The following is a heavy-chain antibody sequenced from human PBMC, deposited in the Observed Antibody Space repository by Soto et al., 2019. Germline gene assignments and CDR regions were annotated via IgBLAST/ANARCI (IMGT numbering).Heavy chain of an antibody. Sequence: SLRLSCAASGFTFDDYGMSWVRQAPGKGLEWVSGINWNGGSTGYADSVKGRFTISRDNAKNSLYLQMNSLRAEDTALYHCARDRGIAAAKSNWFDPWGQGTLVTVSS. CDR2: INWNGGST. CDR3: ARDRGIAAAKSNWFDP. V-gene: IGHV3-20*01. CDR1: GFTFDDYG. J-gene: IGHJ5*02. D-gene: IGHD6-13*01.